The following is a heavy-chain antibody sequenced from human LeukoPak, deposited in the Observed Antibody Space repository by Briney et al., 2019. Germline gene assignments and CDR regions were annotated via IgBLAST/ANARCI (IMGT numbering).Heavy chain of an antibody. Sequence: GGSLRLSCAASGFTFSIYGLHRVRQAPGKGLEWVAVIWNDGSIRYYADSVKGRFTISRDNSKNTLYLQMNNLRTEDTAVYYCARASGSYDYWGQGTLVTVSS. D-gene: IGHD1-26*01. J-gene: IGHJ4*02. CDR1: GFTFSIYG. CDR2: IWNDGSIR. CDR3: ARASGSYDY. V-gene: IGHV3-33*01.